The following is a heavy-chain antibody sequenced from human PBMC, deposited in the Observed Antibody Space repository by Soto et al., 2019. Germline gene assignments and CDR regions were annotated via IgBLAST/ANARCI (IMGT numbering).Heavy chain of an antibody. V-gene: IGHV1-69*01. CDR1: GGTFSSYA. D-gene: IGHD4-17*01. Sequence: QVQLVQSGAEVKKPGSSVKVSCKASGGTFSSYAISWVRQAPGQGLEWMGGIIPIFGTANYAQKFQGRVTITADESTSPAYMELSSLRSEDTAVYYCARGHHGDPDYYYYSGMDVWGQGTTVTVSS. J-gene: IGHJ6*02. CDR3: ARGHHGDPDYYYYSGMDV. CDR2: IIPIFGTA.